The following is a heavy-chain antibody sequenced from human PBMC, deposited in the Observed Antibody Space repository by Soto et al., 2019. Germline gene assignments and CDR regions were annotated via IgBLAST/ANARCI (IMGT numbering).Heavy chain of an antibody. V-gene: IGHV4-34*01. D-gene: IGHD2-2*01. CDR1: GGSFSGYY. J-gene: IGHJ4*02. Sequence: QVQLQQWGAGLLKPSETLSLTCAVYGGSFSGYYWSWIRQPPGKGLEWIGEINHSGSTNYNPSLKRRVTISVDPSKNQFSLKLSSVTAADTAVYYCARVLLAGRVPAAIPFDYWGQGTLVTVSS. CDR2: INHSGST. CDR3: ARVLLAGRVPAAIPFDY.